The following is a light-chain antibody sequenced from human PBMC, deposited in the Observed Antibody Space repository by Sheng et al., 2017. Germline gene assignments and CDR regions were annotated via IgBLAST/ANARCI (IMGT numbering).Light chain of an antibody. Sequence: EIVLTQSPATLSLSPGERATLSCRASQSVSSYLAWYQQKPGQAPRLLIYDASNRATGIPARFSGSGSGTDFTLTISSLEPEDFAVYYCQQRSNWPPLTFGGGDQGGGSN. CDR3: QQRSNWPPLT. J-gene: IGKJ4*01. CDR2: DAS. V-gene: IGKV3-11*01. CDR1: QSVSSY.